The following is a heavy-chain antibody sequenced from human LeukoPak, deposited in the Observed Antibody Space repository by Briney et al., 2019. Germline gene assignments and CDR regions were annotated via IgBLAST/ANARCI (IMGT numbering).Heavy chain of an antibody. CDR1: GGTVSRFP. CDR2: IIPIFTTA. CDR3: ARGKIAVAGRNWFDP. Sequence: SVKVSCKASGGTVSRFPISWVRQAPGQGLEWMGTIIPIFTTANYAQKFQGRVTITRNTSISTAYMELSSLRSEDTAVYYCARGKIAVAGRNWFDPWGQGTLVTVSS. V-gene: IGHV1-69*05. D-gene: IGHD6-19*01. J-gene: IGHJ5*02.